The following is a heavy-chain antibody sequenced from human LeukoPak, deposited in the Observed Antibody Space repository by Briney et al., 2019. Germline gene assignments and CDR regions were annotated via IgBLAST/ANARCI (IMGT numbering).Heavy chain of an antibody. CDR2: ISSSSDYI. CDR3: ANGYSYGFDH. CDR1: GFPSSGYN. J-gene: IGHJ4*02. Sequence: GGSLRLSCAASGFPSSGYNMNWVRQAPGKGLEWVSSISSSSDYISYADSVKSRFTISRDNAKNSLYLQMNSLGAGDTAVYYCANGYSYGFDHWGQGTLVTVSS. D-gene: IGHD5-18*01. V-gene: IGHV3-21*01.